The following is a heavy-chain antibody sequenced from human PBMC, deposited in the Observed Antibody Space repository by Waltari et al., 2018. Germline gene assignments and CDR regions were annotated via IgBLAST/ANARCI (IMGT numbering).Heavy chain of an antibody. Sequence: EAQIVETGGGLVQPGDSLRVSCPVSGFTFRTYWMHWVRQGPGKGLEWVSRIDGDGGVTNYADFVRGRFTISRDNAKDTVYLQMNNLRVEDTAVYYCARVIISRAGKGIDYWGQGTLVTVSS. J-gene: IGHJ4*02. D-gene: IGHD6-13*01. CDR3: ARVIISRAGKGIDY. CDR1: GFTFRTYW. V-gene: IGHV3-74*01. CDR2: IDGDGGVT.